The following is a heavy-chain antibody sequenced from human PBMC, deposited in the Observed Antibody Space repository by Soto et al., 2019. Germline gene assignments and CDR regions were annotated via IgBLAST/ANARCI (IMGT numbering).Heavy chain of an antibody. D-gene: IGHD4-17*01. CDR1: GGSISSYY. CDR3: TRRYGGHFDY. J-gene: IGHJ4*02. Sequence: QVQLQESGPGLVKPSETLSLTCTVSGGSISSYYWSWIRQPPGKGLEWIGNIYYSASTNYNPSLKTRVTISVATSKHQSPLQLSPVTAADTAVYYCTRRYGGHFDYWGQGTLVTVSS. CDR2: IYYSAST. V-gene: IGHV4-59*08.